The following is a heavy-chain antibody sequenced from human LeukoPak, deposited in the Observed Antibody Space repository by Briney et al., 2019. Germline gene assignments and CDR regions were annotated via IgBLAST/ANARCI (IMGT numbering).Heavy chain of an antibody. Sequence: SETLSLTCTVSGGSISSYYWSWIRQPPGKGLEWIGYAYYSGSTNYNPSLKGRVSISVDTSKNQFSLRLNSVTAADTAVYYCARRSDWFDPWGQGTLVTVSS. CDR1: GGSISSYY. J-gene: IGHJ5*02. CDR2: AYYSGST. CDR3: ARRSDWFDP. V-gene: IGHV4-59*01.